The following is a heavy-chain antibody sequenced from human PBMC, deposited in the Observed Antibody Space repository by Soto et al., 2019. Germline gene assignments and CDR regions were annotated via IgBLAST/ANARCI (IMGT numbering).Heavy chain of an antibody. J-gene: IGHJ6*03. D-gene: IGHD3-10*01. CDR1: GYTFTSYD. CDR3: ARVQHRITMVWGVIRYYYYYMDV. Sequence: QVQLVQSGAEVKKPGASVKVSCKASGYTFTSYDINWVRQATGQGLEWMGWMNPNSGNTGYAQKFQGRVTMTRNTSISTAYMELSSLRSEDTAVYYCARVQHRITMVWGVIRYYYYYMDVWGKGTTVTVSS. CDR2: MNPNSGNT. V-gene: IGHV1-8*01.